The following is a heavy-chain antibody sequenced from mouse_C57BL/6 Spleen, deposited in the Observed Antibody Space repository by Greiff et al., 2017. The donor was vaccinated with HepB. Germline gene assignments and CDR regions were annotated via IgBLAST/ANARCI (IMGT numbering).Heavy chain of an antibody. Sequence: EVMLVESEGGLVQPGSSMKLSCTASGFTFSDYYMAWVRQVPEKGLEWVANINYDGSSTYYLDSLKSRFIISRDNAKNILYLQMSSLKSEDTATYYCARDRPYYGSSYGYFDYWGQGTTLTVSS. CDR2: INYDGSST. V-gene: IGHV5-16*01. CDR3: ARDRPYYGSSYGYFDY. CDR1: GFTFSDYY. D-gene: IGHD1-1*01. J-gene: IGHJ2*01.